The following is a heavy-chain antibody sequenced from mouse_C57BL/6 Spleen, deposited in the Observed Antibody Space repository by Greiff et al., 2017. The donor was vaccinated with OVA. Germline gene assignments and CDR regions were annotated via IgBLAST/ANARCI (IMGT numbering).Heavy chain of an antibody. CDR2: ISDGGSYT. Sequence: EVQLVESGEGLVKPGGSLKLSCAASGFTFSSYAMSWVRQTPEQRLEWVATISDGGSYTYYPDNVKGRFTISRDNAKNNLYLQMSHLKSEDTAMYYCARSAGAYFDDWGKGTTLTVSS. CDR3: ARSAGAYFDD. J-gene: IGHJ2*01. D-gene: IGHD3-1*01. CDR1: GFTFSSYA. V-gene: IGHV5-4*01.